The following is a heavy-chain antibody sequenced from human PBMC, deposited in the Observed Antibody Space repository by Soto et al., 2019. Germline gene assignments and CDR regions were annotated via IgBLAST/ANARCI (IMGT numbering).Heavy chain of an antibody. CDR2: IYYSGST. CDR1: GGSISSYY. V-gene: IGHV4-59*01. CDR3: ARDRLERFPQSQPSYYYSGLDV. D-gene: IGHD3-3*01. Sequence: SETLSLTCTVSGGSISSYYWSWIRQPPGKXLEWIGYIYYSGSTNYNPSLKSRVTISVDTSKNQFSLKLSSVTAADTAVYYCARDRLERFPQSQPSYYYSGLDVWGQGATVTVSS. J-gene: IGHJ6*02.